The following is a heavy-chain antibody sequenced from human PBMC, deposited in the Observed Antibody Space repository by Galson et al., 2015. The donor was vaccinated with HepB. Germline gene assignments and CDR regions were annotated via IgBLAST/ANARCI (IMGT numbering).Heavy chain of an antibody. CDR2: ISAYNGNT. D-gene: IGHD3-22*01. Sequence: SVKVSCKASGYTFTSYGISWVRQAPGQGLEWMGWISAYNGNTNYAQELQGRVTMTTDTSTSTAYMELRSLRSDDTAVYYCARDYDSSGYLSYYYYYGMDVWGQGTTVTVSS. CDR1: GYTFTSYG. V-gene: IGHV1-18*04. J-gene: IGHJ6*02. CDR3: ARDYDSSGYLSYYYYYGMDV.